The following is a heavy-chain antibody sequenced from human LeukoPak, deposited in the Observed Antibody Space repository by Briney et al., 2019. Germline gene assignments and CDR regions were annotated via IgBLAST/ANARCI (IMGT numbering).Heavy chain of an antibody. J-gene: IGHJ3*02. Sequence: SETLSLTCTVSGDSISSSYWSWIRQPPRQGLDWIGYIYYSGNTNYNPSLKSRVTISIETSKNQFSLRLSFVTAADTAVYYCARDPPYYYDSDAFDIWGQGTMVTVSS. CDR2: IYYSGNT. V-gene: IGHV4-59*12. CDR1: GDSISSSY. D-gene: IGHD3-22*01. CDR3: ARDPPYYYDSDAFDI.